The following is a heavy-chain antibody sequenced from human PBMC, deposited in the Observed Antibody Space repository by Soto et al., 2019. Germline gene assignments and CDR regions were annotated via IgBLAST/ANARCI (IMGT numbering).Heavy chain of an antibody. J-gene: IGHJ4*02. Sequence: PGGSLRLSCVGSGFTFSSFEMNWVRQTPGKGLEWLSYIGRSGETIYYADSVKGRFTISRDNAKSSLFLQMTGLRDEDTGIYYCAVDSRGGAARRPTFYYWGRGTLVTVSS. CDR3: AVDSRGGAARRPTFYY. CDR1: GFTFSSFE. D-gene: IGHD6-6*01. V-gene: IGHV3-48*03. CDR2: IGRSGETI.